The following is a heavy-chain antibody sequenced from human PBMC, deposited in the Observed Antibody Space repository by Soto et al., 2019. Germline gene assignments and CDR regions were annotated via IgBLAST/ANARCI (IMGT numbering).Heavy chain of an antibody. V-gene: IGHV3-23*01. CDR1: GFTFSRYG. CDR2: VRSDGATT. CDR3: ARGKGVGATPDGANC. D-gene: IGHD1-26*01. J-gene: IGHJ1*01. Sequence: EVQVLESGGGLVQPGGSLRLSCAASGFTFSRYGMNWVRQAPGKGLEWVSGVRSDGATTYNADSVKGRFTVSRDNFKNTLDLHMNSLRVEDTAVYYCARGKGVGATPDGANCWGQGSLVTVPS.